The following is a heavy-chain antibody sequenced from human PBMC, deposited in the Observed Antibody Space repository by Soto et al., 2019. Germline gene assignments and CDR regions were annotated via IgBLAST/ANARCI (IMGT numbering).Heavy chain of an antibody. J-gene: IGHJ4*02. D-gene: IGHD5-18*01. Sequence: QVQLVESGGGVVQPGTSLRLSCAASGFTFSTYGMHWVRQAPGKGLEWVAVIWYDGSNKYHGDSLKGRFTISRDNSKNTLYLQINNLRAEDTAVVYFVRDGALGDTAVVDSWGQGTLVTVSS. CDR3: VRDGALGDTAVVDS. CDR2: IWYDGSNK. V-gene: IGHV3-33*01. CDR1: GFTFSTYG.